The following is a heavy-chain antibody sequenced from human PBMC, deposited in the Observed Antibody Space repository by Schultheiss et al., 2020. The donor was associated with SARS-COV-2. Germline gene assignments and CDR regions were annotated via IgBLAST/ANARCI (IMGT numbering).Heavy chain of an antibody. CDR3: ARQPGVPAASTRYYYYMDV. CDR1: GGSISSSSYY. V-gene: IGHV4-39*01. J-gene: IGHJ6*03. CDR2: IYYSGST. D-gene: IGHD2-2*01. Sequence: SETLSLTCTVSGGSISSSSYYWGWIRQPPGKGLEWIGSIYYSGSTYYNPSLKSRVTISVDTSKNQFSLKLSSVTAADTAVYYCARQPGVPAASTRYYYYMDVWGKGTTVTVSS.